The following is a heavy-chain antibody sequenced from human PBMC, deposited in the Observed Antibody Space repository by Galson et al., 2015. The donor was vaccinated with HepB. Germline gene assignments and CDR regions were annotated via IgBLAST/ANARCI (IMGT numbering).Heavy chain of an antibody. V-gene: IGHV3-30*18. J-gene: IGHJ4*02. CDR1: GFTFSSYG. D-gene: IGHD3-3*01. CDR3: AKTDVDYDFWSGYNLDY. Sequence: SLRLSCAASGFTFSSYGMHWVRQAPGKGLEWVAVISYDGSNKYYADSVKGRFTISRDNSKNTLYLQMNSLRAEDTAVYYCAKTDVDYDFWSGYNLDYWGQGTLVTVSS. CDR2: ISYDGSNK.